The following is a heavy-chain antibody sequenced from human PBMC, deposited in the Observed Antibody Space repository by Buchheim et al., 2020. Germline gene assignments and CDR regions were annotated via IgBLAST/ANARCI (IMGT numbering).Heavy chain of an antibody. CDR1: GFTFSTYA. CDR2: ISYDGSNK. V-gene: IGHV3-30*04. D-gene: IGHD1-7*01. J-gene: IGHJ6*02. Sequence: QVQLVESGGGVVQPGRSLRLSCAASGFTFSTYAMHWVRQAPGKGLEWVSIISYDGSNKYYEDSVKGRFNISRDNSKNTLYLQMNSLRPEDTAVYYCARGNSYDFYYYGMDVWGQGTT. CDR3: ARGNSYDFYYYGMDV.